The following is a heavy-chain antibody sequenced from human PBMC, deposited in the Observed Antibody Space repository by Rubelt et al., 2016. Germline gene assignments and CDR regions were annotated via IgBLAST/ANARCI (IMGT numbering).Heavy chain of an antibody. CDR2: ISYDGSNK. CDR1: GFTFSSYG. V-gene: IGHV3-30*18. D-gene: IGHD6-6*01. CDR3: AKDHSSSHVDY. J-gene: IGHJ4*02. Sequence: GGSLRLSCAASGFTFSSYGMHWVRQAPGKGLEWVAVISYDGSNKYYADSVKGRFTISRDNSKNTLYLQMNSLRAEDTAVYYCAKDHSSSHVDYWGQGTLVTVS.